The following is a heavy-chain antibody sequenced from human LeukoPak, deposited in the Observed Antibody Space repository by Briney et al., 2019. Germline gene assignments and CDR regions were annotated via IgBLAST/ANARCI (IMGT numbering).Heavy chain of an antibody. J-gene: IGHJ4*02. Sequence: PGGSLRLSCAASGFTFSSYEMNWVRQAPGKGLEWVSSISSSSSYIYYADSVKGRFTISRDNAKNSLYLQMNSLRAEDTAVYYCAGDALWSGEFPLSYGGQGTLVTVSS. V-gene: IGHV3-21*01. CDR3: AGDALWSGEFPLSY. CDR2: ISSSSSYI. CDR1: GFTFSSYE. D-gene: IGHD3-10*01.